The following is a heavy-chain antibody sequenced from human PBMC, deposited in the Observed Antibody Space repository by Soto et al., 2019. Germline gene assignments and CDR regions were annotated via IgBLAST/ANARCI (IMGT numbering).Heavy chain of an antibody. V-gene: IGHV1-69*01. Sequence: QVQLVQSGAELRNPGSSVKVSCTASGRTFSSHAVSWLRQAPGQGPEWMGGIIPIFETPTYAQRFQGRLTITADESTSTGYMELSSLRSDDTAGYYCAARGGQRPGYQCGMDVWGQGTTVSVSS. J-gene: IGHJ6*02. D-gene: IGHD2-2*01. CDR1: GRTFSSHA. CDR2: IIPIFETP. CDR3: AARGGQRPGYQCGMDV.